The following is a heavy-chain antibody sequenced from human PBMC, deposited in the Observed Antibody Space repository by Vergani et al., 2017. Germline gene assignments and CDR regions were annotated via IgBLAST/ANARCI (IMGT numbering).Heavy chain of an antibody. D-gene: IGHD6-13*01. V-gene: IGHV3-30-3*02. CDR1: GFTFSSYA. Sequence: QVQLVESGGGVVQPGGSLRLSCAASGFTFSSYAMHWVRQAPGKGLEWVAVISYDGSNKYYADSVKGRFTISRDNSKNTLYLQMNSLRAEDTAVYYCGYSSSRTEGGMDVWGQGTTVTVSS. CDR2: ISYDGSNK. CDR3: GYSSSRTEGGMDV. J-gene: IGHJ6*02.